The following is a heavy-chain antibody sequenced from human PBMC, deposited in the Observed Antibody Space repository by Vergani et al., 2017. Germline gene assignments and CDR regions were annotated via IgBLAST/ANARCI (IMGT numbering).Heavy chain of an antibody. V-gene: IGHV3-30*01. CDR1: GFTFSSYA. D-gene: IGHD1-26*01. J-gene: IGHJ4*02. CDR3: AKVPLSGSYNAVDY. Sequence: QVQLVESGGGVVQPGRSLRLSCAASGFTFSSYAMHWVRQAPGKGLEWVAVISYDGSNKYYADSVKGRFTISRDNSKNTLYLQMNSLRAEDTAVYYCAKVPLSGSYNAVDYWGQGTLVTVSS. CDR2: ISYDGSNK.